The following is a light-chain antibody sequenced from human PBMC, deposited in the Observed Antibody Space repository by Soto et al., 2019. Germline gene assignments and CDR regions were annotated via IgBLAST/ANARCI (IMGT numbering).Light chain of an antibody. CDR1: QTVSSSY. Sequence: EIVLTQSPGTLSLSPGERATLSCRASQTVSSSYLAWYQQKPGQAPRLLIYGASSRATGIPDRFSGSGSGTDFTLTISRRGPEDFAVYYCQQYGSSLMYTFGQGTKLEIK. V-gene: IGKV3-20*01. CDR3: QQYGSSLMYT. CDR2: GAS. J-gene: IGKJ2*01.